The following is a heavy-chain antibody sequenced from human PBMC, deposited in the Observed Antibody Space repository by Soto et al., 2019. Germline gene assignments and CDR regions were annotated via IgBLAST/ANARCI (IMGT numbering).Heavy chain of an antibody. Sequence: PSETLSLTCTVSGGSVSSGSYYWSWIRQPPGKGLEWIGYIYYSGSTNYNPSLKSRVTISVDTSKNQVSLTLSSVTAADTAVYYCAREEVTMVRGVYYYYCMDVWGQETTVTVSS. CDR2: IYYSGST. J-gene: IGHJ6*02. CDR3: AREEVTMVRGVYYYYCMDV. CDR1: GGSVSSGSYY. D-gene: IGHD3-10*01. V-gene: IGHV4-61*01.